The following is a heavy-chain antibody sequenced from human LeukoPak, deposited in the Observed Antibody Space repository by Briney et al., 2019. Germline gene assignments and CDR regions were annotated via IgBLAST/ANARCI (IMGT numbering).Heavy chain of an antibody. CDR1: GFTFRSYW. V-gene: IGHV3-74*01. Sequence: GGSLRLSCAASGFTFRSYWMHWVRQAPGKGLVWVSRINSDGSCTNYADSVKGRFTISRNNAKNTVYLQMNSLRAEDTAVYYCARGHGGATTDYWGQGTLVTVSS. J-gene: IGHJ4*02. CDR2: INSDGSCT. D-gene: IGHD1-26*01. CDR3: ARGHGGATTDY.